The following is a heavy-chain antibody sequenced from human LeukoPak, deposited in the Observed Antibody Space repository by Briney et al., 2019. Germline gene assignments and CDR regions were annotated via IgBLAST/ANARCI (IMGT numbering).Heavy chain of an antibody. CDR3: ARGEGDFDY. J-gene: IGHJ4*02. CDR2: ISSSSSYI. V-gene: IGHV3-21*01. Sequence: GGSLRLSCAASGFTFSSYSMNWVRQAPGKGLEWVSSISSSSSYIYYADSVKGRFTISRDNAKNSLYMQMDSLRAEDTAVYYCARGEGDFDYWGQGTLVTVSS. CDR1: GFTFSSYS.